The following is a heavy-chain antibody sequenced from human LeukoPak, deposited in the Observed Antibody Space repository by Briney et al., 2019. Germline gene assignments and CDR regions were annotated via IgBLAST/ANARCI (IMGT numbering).Heavy chain of an antibody. J-gene: IGHJ4*02. D-gene: IGHD3-16*02. CDR1: GFTFSSYA. CDR2: ISGSGGST. V-gene: IGHV3-23*01. Sequence: GGSLRLSCAASGFTFSSYAMSWVRQAPGKGLEWVSAISGSGGSTYYADSVKGRFTISRDNSKNTLYLQMNSLRAEDTAVYYCAKVLRLGELSLYGLDYWGQGTLVTVSP. CDR3: AKVLRLGELSLYGLDY.